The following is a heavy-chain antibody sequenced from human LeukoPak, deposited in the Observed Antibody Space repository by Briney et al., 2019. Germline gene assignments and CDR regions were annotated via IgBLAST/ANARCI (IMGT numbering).Heavy chain of an antibody. V-gene: IGHV4-59*01. Sequence: SETLSLTCTVSGGSISSYYWSWIRQPPGKGLEWIGYIYYSGSTNYNPSLKSRVTISVDTSKNQFSLKLSSVTAADTAVYYCARDSQARGFDYWGQGTLVTVSS. CDR1: GGSISSYY. J-gene: IGHJ4*02. CDR2: IYYSGST. D-gene: IGHD3-16*01. CDR3: ARDSQARGFDY.